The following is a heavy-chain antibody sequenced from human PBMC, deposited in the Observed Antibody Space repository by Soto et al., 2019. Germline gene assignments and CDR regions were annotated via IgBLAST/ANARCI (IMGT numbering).Heavy chain of an antibody. J-gene: IGHJ2*01. CDR2: INPDSGGT. CDR1: GYTFTDYY. CDR3: AIRTGQLAIISEFDGDWFFEV. D-gene: IGHD2-2*01. V-gene: IGHV1-2*02. Sequence: QEQLVQSGAEVKKPGASLKVSCKASGYTFTDYYIHWVRQAPGQGLEWVGWINPDSGGTNLAQRFQDRVTMTSETSINTAYMELSSLRSDDTAVYYCAIRTGQLAIISEFDGDWFFEVWGRGTLVTVSS.